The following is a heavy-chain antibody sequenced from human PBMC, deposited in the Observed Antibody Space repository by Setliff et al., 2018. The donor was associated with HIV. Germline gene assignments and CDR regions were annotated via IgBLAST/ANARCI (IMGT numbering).Heavy chain of an antibody. CDR2: TRNKANGYIT. Sequence: PGGSLRLSCTASGFTFNTYGMHWVRQAPGKGLEWVGRTRNKANGYITEYGASVQGRFTISRDNSKDSLSLQMNNLKAEDTAVYYCVRAAAGLDIWSQGIRVTVSS. CDR3: VRAAAGLDI. V-gene: IGHV3-72*01. CDR1: GFTFNTYG. J-gene: IGHJ4*02.